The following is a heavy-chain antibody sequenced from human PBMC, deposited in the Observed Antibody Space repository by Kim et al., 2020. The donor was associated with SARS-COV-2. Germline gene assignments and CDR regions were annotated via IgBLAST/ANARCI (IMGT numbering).Heavy chain of an antibody. CDR1: GFTFKSYA. J-gene: IGHJ4*02. Sequence: GGSLRLSCAASGFTFKSYAMHWVRQAPDKGLEWVAAVSYDGNTKYYADSVKGRFTISRDNSKNTGFHLQMNSLRPEETAVYYCARDPLPGEHSIDGICQDSFDSWGEGTVVTVSS. D-gene: IGHD2-8*01. CDR3: ARDPLPGEHSIDGICQDSFDS. CDR2: VSYDGNTK. V-gene: IGHV3-30-3*01.